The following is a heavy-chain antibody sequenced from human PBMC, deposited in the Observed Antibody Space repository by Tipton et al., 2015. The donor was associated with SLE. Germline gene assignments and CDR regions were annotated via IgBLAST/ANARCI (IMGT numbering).Heavy chain of an antibody. D-gene: IGHD1-26*01. CDR3: ARDRSRWATPYWLFDL. CDR2: IWYDGSNK. J-gene: IGHJ2*01. CDR1: GFTFSSYG. V-gene: IGHV3-33*08. Sequence: SLRLSCAVSGFTFSSYGMHWVRQAPGKGLEWVAIIWYDGSNKHYADSVKGRFAISRDNAKNSLYLQMDSLRVEDTGVYYCARDRSRWATPYWLFDLWGPGTLVTVSS.